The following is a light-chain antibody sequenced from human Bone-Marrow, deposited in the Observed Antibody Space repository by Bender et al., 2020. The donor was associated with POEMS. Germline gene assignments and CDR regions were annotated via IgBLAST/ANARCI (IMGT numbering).Light chain of an antibody. J-gene: IGLJ3*02. CDR1: ARDIGLYDY. CDR3: SSDTPTRTWV. CDR2: NVR. Sequence: SALTQPAAVSGSLGQSITISCTGTARDIGLYDYVSWYQQHPGKAPKVIIYNVRSRPSGVSPRLSGSKSGNTASLTVSGLQAEDEAPYYCSSDTPTRTWVLGGGTNLTVL. V-gene: IGLV2-14*03.